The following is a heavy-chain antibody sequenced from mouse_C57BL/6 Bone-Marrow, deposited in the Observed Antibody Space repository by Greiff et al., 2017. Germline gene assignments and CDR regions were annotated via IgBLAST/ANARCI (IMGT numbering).Heavy chain of an antibody. V-gene: IGHV1-18*01. CDR3: ARAWTNYFGG. CDR2: INPTSGGT. J-gene: IGHJ2*01. Sequence: VQLQQSGPELVKPGASVKISCKASGYTFTDYNMDWVKQSHGKSLEWIGDINPTSGGTIYNQKFKGKATLTVDKSSSTAYMQLRSLTSEDTAVYYYARAWTNYFGGWGPGATLTVS. CDR1: GYTFTDYN.